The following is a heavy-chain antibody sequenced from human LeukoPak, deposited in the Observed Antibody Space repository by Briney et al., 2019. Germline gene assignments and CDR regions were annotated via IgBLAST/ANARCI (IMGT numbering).Heavy chain of an antibody. Sequence: PGGSLRLSCAASGFTFSSYGMHWVRQAPGKGLEWVAFIRYDGSNKYYADSVKGRFTISRDNSKNTLYLQMNSLRAEDTAVYYCARAFGYYYGYYFDYWGQGTLVTVSS. J-gene: IGHJ4*02. CDR3: ARAFGYYYGYYFDY. CDR1: GFTFSSYG. V-gene: IGHV3-30*02. D-gene: IGHD3-22*01. CDR2: IRYDGSNK.